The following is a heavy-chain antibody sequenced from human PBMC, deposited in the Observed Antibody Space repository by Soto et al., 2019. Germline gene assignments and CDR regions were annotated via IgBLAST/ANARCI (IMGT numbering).Heavy chain of an antibody. CDR3: ARDPLDYYGSGSYYYYYYGMDV. V-gene: IGHV1-2*02. D-gene: IGHD3-10*01. CDR1: GYTFTGYY. Sequence: GASVKVSCKASGYTFTGYYMHWVRQAPGQGLEWMGWINPNSGNTKYSQKFQGRVTITRDTSASTAYMELSSLRSEDTAVYYCARDPLDYYGSGSYYYYYYGMDVWGQGTTVTVSS. CDR2: INPNSGNT. J-gene: IGHJ6*02.